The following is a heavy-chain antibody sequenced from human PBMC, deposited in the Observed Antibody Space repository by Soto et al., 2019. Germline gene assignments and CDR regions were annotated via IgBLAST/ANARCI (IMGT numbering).Heavy chain of an antibody. Sequence: SETLSLTCTVSGASVSTGAYYWGWVRQRPGKGLEWVGYIYESGYTYYNTSLKSRLTISLDRSNNQFSLGLSSVTAADTAVYYCARFTMVRALGWFDPWGQGTLVTVSS. V-gene: IGHV4-31*03. CDR1: GASVSTGAYY. D-gene: IGHD3-10*01. CDR3: ARFTMVRALGWFDP. J-gene: IGHJ5*02. CDR2: IYESGYT.